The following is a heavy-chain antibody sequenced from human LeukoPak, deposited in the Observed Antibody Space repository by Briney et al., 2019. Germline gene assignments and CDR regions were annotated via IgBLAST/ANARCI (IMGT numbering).Heavy chain of an antibody. J-gene: IGHJ4*02. V-gene: IGHV4-4*07. D-gene: IGHD3-22*01. Sequence: SETLSLTCPVSGGSISSYYWSWIRQPAGKGLEWIGRIYTSGSTNYNPSLKSRVTMSVDTSKNQFSLKLSSVTAADTAVYYCARVHYYDSSGYYRHYYFDYWGQGTLVTVSS. CDR1: GGSISSYY. CDR3: ARVHYYDSSGYYRHYYFDY. CDR2: IYTSGST.